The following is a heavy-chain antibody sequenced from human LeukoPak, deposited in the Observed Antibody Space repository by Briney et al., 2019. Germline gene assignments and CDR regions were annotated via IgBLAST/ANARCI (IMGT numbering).Heavy chain of an antibody. J-gene: IGHJ6*03. CDR3: AKQGAARQDYYMDV. V-gene: IGHV1-69*06. CDR2: IITIFGTA. D-gene: IGHD5-18*01. CDR1: RGSFTSYA. Sequence: SVKVSCKASRGSFTSYAISWLRQAPGQALEEMGRIITIFGTANYAHRFQDRVTITADIVSSPAYMELTSLTSGDTALYFCAKQGAARQDYYMDVWGNGTTVTVSS.